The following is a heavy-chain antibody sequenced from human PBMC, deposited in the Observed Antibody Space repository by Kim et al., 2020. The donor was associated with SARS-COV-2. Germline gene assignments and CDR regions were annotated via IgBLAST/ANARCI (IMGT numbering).Heavy chain of an antibody. D-gene: IGHD1-26*01. CDR3: ARIIVGAADAFDI. V-gene: IGHV2-70*01. Sequence: STSLKTRLTISKDTSKNQVVLTMTNMDPVDTATYYCARIIVGAADAFDIWGQGTMVTVSS. J-gene: IGHJ3*02.